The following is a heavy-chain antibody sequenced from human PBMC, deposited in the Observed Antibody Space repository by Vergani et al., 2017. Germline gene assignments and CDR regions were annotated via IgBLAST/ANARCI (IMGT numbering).Heavy chain of an antibody. CDR2: INWHGGST. CDR1: GFIFKNHG. V-gene: IGHV3-20*04. Sequence: VQLVESGGGVVQPGTSLRLSCAASGFIFKNHGMQWVRQAPGKGLEWVSGINWHGGSTGYADSVKGRFTISRDNAKNSMYLQMNSLRAEDTALYYCGMYCNSPTCGTHPRVQNYGMDVWGQGTTVTVSS. J-gene: IGHJ6*02. CDR3: GMYCNSPTCGTHPRVQNYGMDV. D-gene: IGHD2-2*01.